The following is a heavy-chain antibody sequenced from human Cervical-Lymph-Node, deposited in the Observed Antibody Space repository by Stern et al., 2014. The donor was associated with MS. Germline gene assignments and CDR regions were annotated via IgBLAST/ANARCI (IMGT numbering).Heavy chain of an antibody. J-gene: IGHJ4*02. D-gene: IGHD2-2*01. CDR3: TRQRGYQLPLDY. CDR2: LNTGLGNT. V-gene: IGHV1-3*04. Sequence: VQLVQSGAEVKKPGASVKVSCKASGYTFTTYAIHWVRQAPGQRLEWMGWLNTGLGNTKFSQKFQGRVSITRDTSANTAYMELVSLTSEDTAVYYYTRQRGYQLPLDYWGQGTLVTVSS. CDR1: GYTFTTYA.